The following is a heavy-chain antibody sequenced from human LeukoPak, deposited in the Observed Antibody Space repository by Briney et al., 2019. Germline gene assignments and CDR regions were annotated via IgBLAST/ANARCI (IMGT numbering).Heavy chain of an antibody. CDR3: AKDRGEAAGTFYYGMDV. V-gene: IGHV3-30*18. Sequence: GGSLRLSFAASGFTFSSYGMHWVRQAPGKGLEWVAVISYDGSNKYYADSVKGRFTISRDNSKNTLNLQMNSLRAEDTAVYYCAKDRGEAAGTFYYGMDVWGQGTTVTVSS. CDR1: GFTFSSYG. J-gene: IGHJ6*02. D-gene: IGHD6-13*01. CDR2: ISYDGSNK.